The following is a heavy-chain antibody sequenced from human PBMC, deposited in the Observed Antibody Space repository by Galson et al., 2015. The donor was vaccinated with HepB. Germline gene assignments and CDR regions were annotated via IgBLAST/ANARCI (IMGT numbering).Heavy chain of an antibody. V-gene: IGHV3-74*01. J-gene: IGHJ6*02. CDR1: GFTFSSYG. CDR3: ARGDELRSYYYYGMDV. CDR2: ISSDGSST. D-gene: IGHD1-7*01. Sequence: SLRLSCAASGFTFSSYGMHWVRQAPGKGLVWVSRISSDGSSTSYADSVKGRFTISRDNAKNTLYLQMNSLRAEDTAAYYCARGDELRSYYYYGMDVWGQGTTVTVSS.